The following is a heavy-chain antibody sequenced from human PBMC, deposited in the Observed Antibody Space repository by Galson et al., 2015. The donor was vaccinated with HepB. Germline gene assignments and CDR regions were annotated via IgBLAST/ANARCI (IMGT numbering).Heavy chain of an antibody. CDR3: ARESRAYCGGDCYSGSY. CDR1: GFTFSSYG. D-gene: IGHD2-21*02. Sequence: SLRLSCAASGFTFSSYGMHWVRQAPGKGLEWVAVIWYDGSNKYYADSVNGRFTISRDNSKNTLYLQMNSLRAEDTAVYYCARESRAYCGGDCYSGSYWGQGTLVTVSS. CDR2: IWYDGSNK. J-gene: IGHJ4*02. V-gene: IGHV3-33*08.